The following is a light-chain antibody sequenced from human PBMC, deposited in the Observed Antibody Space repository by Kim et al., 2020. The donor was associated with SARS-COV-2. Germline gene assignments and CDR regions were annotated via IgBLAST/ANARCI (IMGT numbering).Light chain of an antibody. CDR1: QDISNY. J-gene: IGKJ3*01. Sequence: SVGDRVTITCQASQDISNYLNWYQQKPGKAPKLLIYVASNLETGVPSRFSGSGSGTDFTFTISSLQPEDIATYYCQQYDNLPLFTFGPGTKVDIK. CDR2: VAS. CDR3: QQYDNLPLFT. V-gene: IGKV1-33*01.